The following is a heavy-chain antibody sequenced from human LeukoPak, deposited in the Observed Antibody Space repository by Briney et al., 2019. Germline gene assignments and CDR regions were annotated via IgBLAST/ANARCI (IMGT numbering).Heavy chain of an antibody. Sequence: SPALSLPCPVPGGSISSGAYYRGWIPQPPGQGLEWIGYIYHSGSTYYNPSLKSRVTISVNKSKNQFSLKLRSVTAADTAVYYCATTGMDFWSGLYYYYYYMDVWGKGTTVTVSS. J-gene: IGHJ6*03. D-gene: IGHD3-3*01. CDR1: GGSISSGAYY. CDR3: ATTGMDFWSGLYYYYYYMDV. CDR2: IYHSGST. V-gene: IGHV4-30-2*01.